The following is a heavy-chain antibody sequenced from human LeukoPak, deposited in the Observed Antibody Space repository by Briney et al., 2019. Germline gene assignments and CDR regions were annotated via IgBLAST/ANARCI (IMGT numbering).Heavy chain of an antibody. J-gene: IGHJ3*02. CDR2: ISSSSSYI. CDR1: GFTFSSYS. V-gene: IGHV3-21*01. D-gene: IGHD3-16*01. Sequence: PGGSLRLSCAASGFTFSSYSMNWVRQAPGKGLEWVSSISSSSSYIYYADSVKGRFTISRDNAKNSLYLQMNSLRAEDTAVYYCARDLGYVRLAFSRLDAFVIWGQGTMVTVSS. CDR3: ARDLGYVRLAFSRLDAFVI.